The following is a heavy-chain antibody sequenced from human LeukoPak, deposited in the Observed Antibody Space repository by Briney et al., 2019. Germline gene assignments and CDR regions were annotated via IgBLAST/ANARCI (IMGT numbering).Heavy chain of an antibody. V-gene: IGHV3-21*01. J-gene: IGHJ3*02. D-gene: IGHD6-13*01. CDR1: GFIFSSYS. CDR2: ISSSSSYI. Sequence: GGSLRLSCAASGFIFSSYSMNWVRLAPGKGLEWVSSISSSSSYIYYADSVEGRFTISRDNAKNSLYLQMNSLRAEDTAVYYCARRGHAAVATQKDDALDIWGQGTMVTVSS. CDR3: ARRGHAAVATQKDDALDI.